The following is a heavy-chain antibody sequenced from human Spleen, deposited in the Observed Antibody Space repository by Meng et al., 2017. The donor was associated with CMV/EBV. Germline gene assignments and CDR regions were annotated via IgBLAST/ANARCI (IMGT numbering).Heavy chain of an antibody. CDR3: VKDMTPRFMEWLFDY. CDR1: RFTFDDYA. D-gene: IGHD3-3*01. J-gene: IGHJ4*02. CDR2: ISWNSGNI. V-gene: IGHV3-9*01. Sequence: GGSLRLSCAASRFTFDDYAMYCVRQAPGKGLEWVSGISWNSGNIGYAEAVKGRFTISRDNAKNSLYLEMNSLRREDTAFYYCVKDMTPRFMEWLFDYWGQGTLVTVSS.